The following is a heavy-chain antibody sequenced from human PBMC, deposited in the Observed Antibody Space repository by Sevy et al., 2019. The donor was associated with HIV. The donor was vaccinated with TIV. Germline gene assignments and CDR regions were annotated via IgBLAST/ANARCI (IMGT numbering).Heavy chain of an antibody. CDR3: ARHASGYSSSWYVY. V-gene: IGHV4-59*08. CDR2: IYYSGST. Sequence: SETLSLTCTVSGGSISSYYWSWIRQPPGKGLEWIGYIYYSGSTNYNPSLKSRVTISVDTSKNQFSLKLGSVTAADTAVYYCARHASGYSSSWYVYWGQGTLVTVSS. J-gene: IGHJ4*02. CDR1: GGSISSYY. D-gene: IGHD6-13*01.